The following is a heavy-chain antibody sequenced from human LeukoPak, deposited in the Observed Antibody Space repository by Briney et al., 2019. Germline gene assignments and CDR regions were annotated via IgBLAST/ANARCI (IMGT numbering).Heavy chain of an antibody. D-gene: IGHD3-22*01. CDR3: ASLYDSSGYLNDY. Sequence: SETPSLTCTVSGGSISSYYWSWIRQPPGKGLEWIGYIYYSGSTNYNPSLKSRVTISVDTSKNQFSLKLSSVTAADTAVYYCASLYDSSGYLNDYWGQGTLVTVSS. CDR1: GGSISSYY. CDR2: IYYSGST. J-gene: IGHJ4*02. V-gene: IGHV4-59*08.